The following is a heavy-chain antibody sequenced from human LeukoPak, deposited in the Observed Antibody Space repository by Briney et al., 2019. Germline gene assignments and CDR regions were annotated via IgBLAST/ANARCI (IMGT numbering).Heavy chain of an antibody. CDR3: AREDVLLWFGIRY. J-gene: IGHJ4*02. CDR1: GFTFSSYE. Sequence: GGSLRLSCAASGFTFSSYEMNWVRQAPGKGLEWVSYISSSSSTIYYADSVKGRFTISRDNAKNSLYLQMNSLRAEDTAVYYCAREDVLLWFGIRYWGQGTLVTVSS. CDR2: ISSSSSTI. D-gene: IGHD3-10*01. V-gene: IGHV3-48*01.